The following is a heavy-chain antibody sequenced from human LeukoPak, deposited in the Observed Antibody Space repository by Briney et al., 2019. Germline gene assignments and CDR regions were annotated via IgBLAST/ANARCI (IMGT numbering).Heavy chain of an antibody. CDR1: GGSFSGYY. CDR2: INHSGST. V-gene: IGHV4-34*01. CDR3: ARRAYYYDSSGYGTLIDY. D-gene: IGHD3-22*01. Sequence: PSETLSLTCAVYGGSFSGYYWSWIRQPPGKGLEWIGEINHSGSTNYNPSLKSRVTISVDTSKNQFSLKLSSVTAADTAVYYCARRAYYYDSSGYGTLIDYWGQGTLGTVSS. J-gene: IGHJ4*02.